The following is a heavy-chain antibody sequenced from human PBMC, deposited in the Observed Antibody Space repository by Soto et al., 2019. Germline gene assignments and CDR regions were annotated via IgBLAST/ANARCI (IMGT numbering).Heavy chain of an antibody. V-gene: IGHV3-66*01. CDR3: ARGGLSQPATLDCGHIDS. J-gene: IGHJ4*02. Sequence: PGGSLRLACAASGFTVSSNYMSWVRQAPGKGLERVSIIYSGGTTYYADSVKGRFTISRDNSKNTLYLQMNSQRAEDTAVYYCARGGLSQPATLDCGHIDSWGQGTLVTVS. CDR2: IYSGGTT. CDR1: GFTVSSNY. D-gene: IGHD2-21*01.